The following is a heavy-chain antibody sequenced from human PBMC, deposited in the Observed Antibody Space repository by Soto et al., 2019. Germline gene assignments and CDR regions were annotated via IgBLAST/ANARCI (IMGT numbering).Heavy chain of an antibody. Sequence: PSETLSLTCTVSCGSISSRGYYWSWIRQHPGKGLEWIGYIYYSGSTYYNPSLKSRVTISVDTSKNQFSLKLSSVTAADTAVYYCARAPIAGMVRGVISYFDYWGQGTLVTVSS. CDR2: IYYSGST. CDR3: ARAPIAGMVRGVISYFDY. V-gene: IGHV4-31*03. CDR1: CGSISSRGYY. J-gene: IGHJ4*02. D-gene: IGHD3-10*01.